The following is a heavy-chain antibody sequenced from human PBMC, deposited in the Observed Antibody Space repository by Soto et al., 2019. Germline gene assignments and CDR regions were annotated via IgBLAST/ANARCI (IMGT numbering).Heavy chain of an antibody. J-gene: IGHJ4*02. CDR1: GYKFTSYA. V-gene: IGHV1-3*01. CDR2: INAGNGNT. Sequence: QVQLVQSGAEVKKPAASVKVSCKASGYKFTSYAIHWVRQAPGQRLEWMGWINAGNGNTEYSQKFQGRVTITRDTSASTAYMEVSSLTSEDTAVYYCARNTLRFDYWGQGTLVSVSS. CDR3: ARNTLRFDY. D-gene: IGHD2-15*01.